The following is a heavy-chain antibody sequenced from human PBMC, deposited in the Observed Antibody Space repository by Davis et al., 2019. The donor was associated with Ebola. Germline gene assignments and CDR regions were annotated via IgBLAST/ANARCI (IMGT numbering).Heavy chain of an antibody. CDR3: ARDRGGDDYVWGSYGYEVDYYYYGMDV. CDR2: IYSGGST. J-gene: IGHJ6*02. V-gene: IGHV3-66*01. D-gene: IGHD3-16*01. CDR1: GFTVNSNY. Sequence: GESLKISCAASGFTVNSNYMSWVRQAPGKGLEWVSVIYSGGSTYYADSVKGRFTISRDNSKNTLYLQMNSLRAEDTAVYYCARDRGGDDYVWGSYGYEVDYYYYGMDVWGQGTTVTVSS.